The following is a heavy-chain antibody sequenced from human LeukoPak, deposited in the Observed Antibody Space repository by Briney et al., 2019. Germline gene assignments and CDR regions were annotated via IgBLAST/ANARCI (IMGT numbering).Heavy chain of an antibody. Sequence: PSETLSLTCTVSGGSISSSSYYWGWIRQPPGKGLEWIGSIYYSGSTYYNPSLKSRVTISVDTSKNQFSLKLSSVTAADTAVYCCARLQGRANWGSDYWGQGTLVTVSS. V-gene: IGHV4-39*07. CDR2: IYYSGST. CDR1: GGSISSSSYY. J-gene: IGHJ4*02. CDR3: ARLQGRANWGSDY. D-gene: IGHD7-27*01.